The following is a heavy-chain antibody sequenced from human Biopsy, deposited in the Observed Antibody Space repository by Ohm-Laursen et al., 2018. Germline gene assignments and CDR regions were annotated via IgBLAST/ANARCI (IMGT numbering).Heavy chain of an antibody. D-gene: IGHD6-13*01. CDR1: GYNFTDFY. Sequence: ASVKASCKASGYNFTDFYLHWVRQAPGQGLEWLGWINPDTGGTKYAQKFQGRVAMTRDTSISTAYLDLSSLGSEDTAVYYCAREKPFGASWGYWGQGTLVTVSS. V-gene: IGHV1-2*02. J-gene: IGHJ4*02. CDR3: AREKPFGASWGY. CDR2: INPDTGGT.